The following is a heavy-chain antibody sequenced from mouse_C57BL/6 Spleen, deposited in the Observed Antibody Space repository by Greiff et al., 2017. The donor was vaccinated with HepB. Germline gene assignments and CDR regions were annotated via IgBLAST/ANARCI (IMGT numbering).Heavy chain of an antibody. Sequence: VQRVESGAELVKPGASVKLSCKASGYTFTSYWMHWVKQRPGRGLEWIGRIDPNSGGTKYNEKFKSKATLTVDKPSSTAYMQLSSLTSEDSAVYYCALDGYPYYYAMDYWGQGTSVTVSS. J-gene: IGHJ4*01. CDR1: GYTFTSYW. D-gene: IGHD2-3*01. CDR2: IDPNSGGT. CDR3: ALDGYPYYYAMDY. V-gene: IGHV1-72*01.